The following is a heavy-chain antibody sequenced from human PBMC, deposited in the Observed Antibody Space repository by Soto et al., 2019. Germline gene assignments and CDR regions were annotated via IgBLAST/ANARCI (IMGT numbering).Heavy chain of an antibody. CDR1: GGSISSGDYY. CDR3: ARDGALLEWASTGVGWFDP. J-gene: IGHJ5*02. D-gene: IGHD3-3*01. CDR2: IYYSGST. Sequence: QVQLQESGPGLVKPSQTLSLTCTVSGGSISSGDYYWSWIRQPPGKGLEWIGYIYYSGSTYYNPSLKSRVTISVDTSKNQFSLKLSSVTVADTAVYYCARDGALLEWASTGVGWFDPWGQGTLVTVSS. V-gene: IGHV4-30-4*01.